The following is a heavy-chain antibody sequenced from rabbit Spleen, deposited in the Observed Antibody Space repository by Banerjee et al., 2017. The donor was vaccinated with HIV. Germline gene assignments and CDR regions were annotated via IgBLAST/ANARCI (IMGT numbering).Heavy chain of an antibody. J-gene: IGHJ4*01. D-gene: IGHD1-1*01. CDR2: IATATTTT. Sequence: QEQLEESGGGLVKPEGSLTLTCTASGFSFNNNYWMCWVRQAPGKGLEWIACIATATTTTYYASWAKGRFTISKTSSTTVTLQMTSLTAADTATYFCARGTIGRGNGFNLWGQGTLVTVS. CDR3: ARGTIGRGNGFNL. CDR1: GFSFNNNYW. V-gene: IGHV1S45*01.